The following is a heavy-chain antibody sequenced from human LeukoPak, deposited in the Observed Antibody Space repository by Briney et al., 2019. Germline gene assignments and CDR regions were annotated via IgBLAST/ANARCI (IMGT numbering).Heavy chain of an antibody. CDR3: ASSYYYGSGSYYTIDY. J-gene: IGHJ4*02. V-gene: IGHV4-34*01. CDR2: INHSGST. Sequence: SETLCLTCAVYGGSFSGYYWSWIRQPPGKGLEWIGEINHSGSTNYNPSLKSRVTISVDTSKNQFSLKLSSVTAADTAVYYCASSYYYGSGSYYTIDYWGQGTLVTVSS. D-gene: IGHD3-10*01. CDR1: GGSFSGYY.